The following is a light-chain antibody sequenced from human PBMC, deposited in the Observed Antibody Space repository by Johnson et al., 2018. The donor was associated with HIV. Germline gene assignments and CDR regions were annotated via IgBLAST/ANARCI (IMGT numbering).Light chain of an antibody. Sequence: QSFLTQPPSVSAAPGQKVTISCSGSSSNIGRNYVSWYQQLPGTAPKLLIYDYDKRPSGIPDRFSGSKSGTSATLGITGLQTGDEADYYCGTWDTSLSGGVFGTGTKVTVL. CDR2: DYD. CDR1: SSNIGRNY. CDR3: GTWDTSLSGGV. V-gene: IGLV1-51*01. J-gene: IGLJ1*01.